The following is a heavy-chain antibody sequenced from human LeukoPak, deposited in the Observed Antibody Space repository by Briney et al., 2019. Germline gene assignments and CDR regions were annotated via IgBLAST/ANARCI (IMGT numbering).Heavy chain of an antibody. Sequence: GASVKVSCKASGYTFTGYYMHWVRQAPGQGLEWMGGIIPIFGTANYAQKFQGRVTITADESTSTAYMELSSLRSEDTAVYYCARGRITMIVSFDYWGQGTLVTVSS. CDR2: IIPIFGTA. J-gene: IGHJ4*02. CDR1: GYTFTGYY. V-gene: IGHV1-69*13. CDR3: ARGRITMIVSFDY. D-gene: IGHD3-22*01.